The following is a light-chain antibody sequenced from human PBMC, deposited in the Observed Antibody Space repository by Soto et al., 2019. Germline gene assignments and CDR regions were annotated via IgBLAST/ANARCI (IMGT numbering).Light chain of an antibody. CDR1: LDIANY. V-gene: IGKV1-27*01. Sequence: DIQMTQSPSSLSASVGDRVTITCRASLDIANYLAWYHQGPGKVPKLLIYAASTLQSGVPSRFSGTGSGTDFTLTISSLQPEDVGTYYCQKYNRAPLTFGGGTKVEIK. CDR2: AAS. J-gene: IGKJ4*01. CDR3: QKYNRAPLT.